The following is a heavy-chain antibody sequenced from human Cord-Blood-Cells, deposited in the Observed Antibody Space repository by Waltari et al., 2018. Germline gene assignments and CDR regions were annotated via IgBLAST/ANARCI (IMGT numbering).Heavy chain of an antibody. CDR2: IIPIFGTA. Sequence: QVQLVQSGAEVKKPGYSVKVSCKASGGTSSSYAISWVRQAPGQGLEWMGGIIPIFGTANYAQKFQGRVTITADKSTSTAYMELSSLRSEDTAVYYCARDRGVTVVTGDAFDIWGQGTMVTVSS. CDR1: GGTSSSYA. J-gene: IGHJ3*02. V-gene: IGHV1-69*06. D-gene: IGHD2-15*01. CDR3: ARDRGVTVVTGDAFDI.